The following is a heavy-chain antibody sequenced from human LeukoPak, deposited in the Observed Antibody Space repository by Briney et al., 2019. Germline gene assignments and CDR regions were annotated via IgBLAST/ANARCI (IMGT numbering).Heavy chain of an antibody. Sequence: GGSLRLSCAASGFTVSSYWMNWVRQAPGKGLAWVANIRQDGSEKYYVDSVRGRFTTSRDNAKNSLYLQMNSLRAEDTAVYYCARGLYCSSTSCYSGDYWGQGTLVTVSS. V-gene: IGHV3-7*01. J-gene: IGHJ4*02. CDR3: ARGLYCSSTSCYSGDY. D-gene: IGHD2-2*01. CDR1: GFTVSSYW. CDR2: IRQDGSEK.